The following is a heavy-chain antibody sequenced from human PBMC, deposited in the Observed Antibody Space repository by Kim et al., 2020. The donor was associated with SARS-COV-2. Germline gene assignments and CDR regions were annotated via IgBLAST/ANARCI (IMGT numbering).Heavy chain of an antibody. CDR2: IRSKANNYAT. CDR1: GFTFSGSP. D-gene: IGHD2-8*02. J-gene: IGHJ3*02. V-gene: IGHV3-73*01. Sequence: GGSLRLSCAASGFTFSGSPMYWVRQPSGKGLEWVGRIRSKANNYATAYAASVKGRFTISRDDSKDTAFLQMNSLKTEDTAIYFCTRVNPSTDSYWDAFDIWGQGTMVTVSS. CDR3: TRVNPSTDSYWDAFDI.